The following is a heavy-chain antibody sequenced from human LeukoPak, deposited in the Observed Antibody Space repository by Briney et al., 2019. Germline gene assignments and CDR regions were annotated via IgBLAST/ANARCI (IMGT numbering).Heavy chain of an antibody. D-gene: IGHD4-17*01. CDR2: INHSGST. V-gene: IGHV4-34*01. CDR3: AIYGGNEGKRRFDY. J-gene: IGHJ4*02. Sequence: NPSETLSLTCAVYGGSFSGYYWSWIRQPPGKGLEWIGEINHSGSTNYNPSLKSRVTISVDTSKNQFSLKLSSVTAADTAVYYCAIYGGNEGKRRFDYWGQGTLVTVSS. CDR1: GGSFSGYY.